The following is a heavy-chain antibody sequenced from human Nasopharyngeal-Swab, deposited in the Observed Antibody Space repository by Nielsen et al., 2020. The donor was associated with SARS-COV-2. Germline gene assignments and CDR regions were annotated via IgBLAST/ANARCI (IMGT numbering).Heavy chain of an antibody. D-gene: IGHD4-17*01. CDR1: GGSFSGYY. CDR3: ASARTVTTFYYYYYGMDV. CDR2: INHSGST. V-gene: IGHV4-34*01. Sequence: SETLSLTCAVYGGSFSGYYWSWIRQPPGKGLEWIGEINHSGSTNYNPSLKSRVTISVDTSKNQFSQKLSSVTAADTAVYYCASARTVTTFYYYYYGMDVWGQGTTVTVSS. J-gene: IGHJ6*02.